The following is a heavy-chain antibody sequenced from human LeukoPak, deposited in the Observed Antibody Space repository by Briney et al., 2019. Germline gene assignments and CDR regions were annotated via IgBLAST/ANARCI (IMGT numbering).Heavy chain of an antibody. V-gene: IGHV4-34*01. J-gene: IGHJ6*02. CDR2: INHSGST. D-gene: IGHD4-23*01. CDR3: ARQSGTVVRYGMDV. CDR1: GGSFSGYY. Sequence: SETLSLTCAVYGGSFSGYYWSWIRQPPGKGLEWIGEINHSGSTNYNPSLKSRVTISVDTSKNQFSLKLSSVTAADTAVYYCARQSGTVVRYGMDVWGQGTTVTVSS.